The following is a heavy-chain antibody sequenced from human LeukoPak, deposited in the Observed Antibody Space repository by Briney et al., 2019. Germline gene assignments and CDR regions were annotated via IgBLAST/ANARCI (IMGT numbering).Heavy chain of an antibody. J-gene: IGHJ3*02. Sequence: ASVNVSCKASGYTFINYGINWVRQAPGQGLEWMGWISTYNTNTNYAQKLQGRVTMTTDTSTNTAYMELRSLSSDDTAVYYCARREVSNAFDIWGQGTMVTVSS. CDR3: ARREVSNAFDI. CDR2: ISTYNTNT. V-gene: IGHV1-18*01. CDR1: GYTFINYG. D-gene: IGHD1-26*01.